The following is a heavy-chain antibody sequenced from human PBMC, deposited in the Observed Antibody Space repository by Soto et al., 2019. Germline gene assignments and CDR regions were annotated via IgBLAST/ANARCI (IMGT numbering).Heavy chain of an antibody. CDR1: GFTFSSYQ. CDR3: AKDLRSTAWYSISFFDY. CDR2: IKQDGSEK. D-gene: IGHD6-13*01. J-gene: IGHJ4*02. Sequence: GGSLRLSCAASGFTFSSYQMNWFRQAPGKGLEWVANIKQDGSEKYYVDSVKGRFTISRDNAKNSLYLQMNSLKPEDTALYYCAKDLRSTAWYSISFFDYWGQGALVTVSS. V-gene: IGHV3-7*03.